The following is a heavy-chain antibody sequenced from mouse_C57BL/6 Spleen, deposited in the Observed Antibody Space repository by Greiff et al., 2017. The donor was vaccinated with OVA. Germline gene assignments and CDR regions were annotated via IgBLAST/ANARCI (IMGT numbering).Heavy chain of an antibody. J-gene: IGHJ4*01. V-gene: IGHV1-72*01. CDR2: IDPNSGGT. Sequence: QVQLQQPGAELVKPGASVKLSCKASGYTFTSYWMHWVKQRPGRGLEWIGRIDPNSGGTKYNEKFKGKATLTVDKPSSTAYMQLSSLTSEDSAVYYGARERIGGSSYPCYARDYWGQGTSVTVSS. D-gene: IGHD1-1*01. CDR3: ARERIGGSSYPCYARDY. CDR1: GYTFTSYW.